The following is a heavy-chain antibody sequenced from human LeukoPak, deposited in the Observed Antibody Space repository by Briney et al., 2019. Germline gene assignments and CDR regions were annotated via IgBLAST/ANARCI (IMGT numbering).Heavy chain of an antibody. V-gene: IGHV1-69*06. J-gene: IGHJ6*04. CDR1: GGTFSSYA. CDR3: ARDAYGSGSYGGLYGMDV. D-gene: IGHD3-10*01. CDR2: IIPIFGTA. Sequence: SVKVSCKASGGTFSSYAISWVRQAPGKGREWMGGIIPIFGTANYAQKFQGRVTITADKSTSTAYMELSSLRSEDTAVYYCARDAYGSGSYGGLYGMDVWGKGTPVTVSS.